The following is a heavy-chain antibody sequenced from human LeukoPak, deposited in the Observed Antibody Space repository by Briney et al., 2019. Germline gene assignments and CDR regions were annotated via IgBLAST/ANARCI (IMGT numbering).Heavy chain of an antibody. D-gene: IGHD2-15*01. CDR2: ISWNSGSI. J-gene: IGHJ6*02. CDR3: AKDGAPGVDYYYGMDV. V-gene: IGHV3-9*01. Sequence: GGSLRLSCAASGFTFDDYAMHWVRHAPGKGLEWVSGISWNSGSIGYADSVKGRFTISRDNAKNSLYLQMNNLRAEDTALYYCAKDGAPGVDYYYGMDVWGQGTTVTVSS. CDR1: GFTFDDYA.